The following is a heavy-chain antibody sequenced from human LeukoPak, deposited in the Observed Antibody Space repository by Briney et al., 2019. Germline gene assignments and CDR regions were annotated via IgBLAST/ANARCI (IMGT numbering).Heavy chain of an antibody. Sequence: SETLSLTCTVSGDSMSDYFWTWIRQPPGKGLEWIGYAADSGSTYYNPSLKSRVTISVDTSKNQFSLKLSSVTAADTAVYYRARVPTVTFFDYWGQGTLVTVSS. CDR3: ARVPTVTFFDY. CDR2: AADSGST. J-gene: IGHJ4*02. D-gene: IGHD4-17*01. V-gene: IGHV4-59*12. CDR1: GDSMSDYF.